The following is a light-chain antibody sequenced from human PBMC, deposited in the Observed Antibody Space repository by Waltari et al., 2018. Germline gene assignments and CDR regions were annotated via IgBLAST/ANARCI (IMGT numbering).Light chain of an antibody. J-gene: IGKJ5*01. CDR1: QGVPAL. CDR3: QQLNTYPIT. CDR2: EVS. Sequence: DIQLTQSPSSLYASVGDRVTIPCRASQGVPALLAWYQHKPGKAPKLLIYEVSTLQSGVPSRFSGGGSGTEFTLTITSLQPEDFATYYCQQLNTYPITFGQGTRLEIK. V-gene: IGKV1-9*01.